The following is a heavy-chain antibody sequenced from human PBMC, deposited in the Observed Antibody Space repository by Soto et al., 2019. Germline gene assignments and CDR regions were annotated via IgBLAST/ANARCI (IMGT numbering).Heavy chain of an antibody. Sequence: GGSLRLSCAASGFTFSSYAMSWVCRAPGKGLEWVSAISGSSGSTYYADSVKGRFTIPRDNSKNTLYLQMNSLRAEDTAVYYCVSTVTTFILDYWGQGTLVTVSS. D-gene: IGHD4-17*01. J-gene: IGHJ4*02. V-gene: IGHV3-23*01. CDR1: GFTFSSYA. CDR3: VSTVTTFILDY. CDR2: ISGSSGST.